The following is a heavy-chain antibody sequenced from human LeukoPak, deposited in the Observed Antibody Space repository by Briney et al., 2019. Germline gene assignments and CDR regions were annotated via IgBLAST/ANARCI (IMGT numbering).Heavy chain of an antibody. J-gene: IGHJ4*02. CDR2: ISAYNGNT. CDR1: GYTFTSYG. CDR3: AVAGRETGQFDY. V-gene: IGHV1-18*01. D-gene: IGHD1-1*01. Sequence: ASVKVSCKASGYTFTSYGTSWVRQAPGQGLEWMGWISAYNGNTNYAQKLQGRVTMTTDTSTSTAYMELRSLRSDDTAVYYCAVAGRETGQFDYWGQGTLVTVSS.